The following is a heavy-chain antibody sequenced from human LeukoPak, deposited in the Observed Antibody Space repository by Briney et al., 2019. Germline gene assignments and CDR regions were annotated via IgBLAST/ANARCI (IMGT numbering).Heavy chain of an antibody. CDR1: GYTFTSYG. D-gene: IGHD2-15*01. J-gene: IGHJ4*02. V-gene: IGHV1-18*01. CDR3: AREECSGGSCFFGSY. CDR2: ISPNNGNT. Sequence: ASVKVSCKASGYTFTSYGISWVRQAPGQGLEWMGWISPNNGNTDYAQKVQGRVTMTTDTPPTTAYMELRSLRSDDTAVYYCAREECSGGSCFFGSYWGQGTLVTVSS.